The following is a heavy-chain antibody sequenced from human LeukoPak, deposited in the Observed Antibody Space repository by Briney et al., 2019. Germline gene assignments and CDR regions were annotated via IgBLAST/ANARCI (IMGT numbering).Heavy chain of an antibody. Sequence: GGSLRLSCAASGFTFSSYAMSWVRQAPGKGLEWVSSISDSDGSTYYADSVKGRFTISRDNSKKTLYLQMNSLRGEDTAIYYCAKDPMTTVTTTAYWGQGTLVTVSS. CDR3: AKDPMTTVTTTAY. CDR1: GFTFSSYA. J-gene: IGHJ4*02. V-gene: IGHV3-23*01. CDR2: ISDSDGST. D-gene: IGHD4-17*01.